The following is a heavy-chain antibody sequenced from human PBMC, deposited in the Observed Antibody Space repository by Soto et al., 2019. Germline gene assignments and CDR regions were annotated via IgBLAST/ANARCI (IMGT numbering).Heavy chain of an antibody. V-gene: IGHV1-18*01. CDR2: ISAYNGNT. Sequence: QVQLVQSGAEVKTPAASVKVSCKASGYTFTSYGINWVRQAPGQGLEWMGWISAYNGNTHYPQKLQGRVTMTTDTSTSTAYMELRSLRSDDTAVYYCARVQSGYDFAYWGQGTLVTGSS. D-gene: IGHD5-12*01. J-gene: IGHJ4*02. CDR1: GYTFTSYG. CDR3: ARVQSGYDFAY.